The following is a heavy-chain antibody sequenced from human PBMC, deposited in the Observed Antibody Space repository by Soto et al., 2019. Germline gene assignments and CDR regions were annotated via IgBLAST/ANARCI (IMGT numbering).Heavy chain of an antibody. Sequence: SETLSLTCTVSGGSISSFSWSWIRQPPGKGLEWIGCIYYTGSTNYNPSLKSRVTISVDTSKNQFSLKLSSVTAADTAVYYCARAHDWDRNFDYWGQGTLVTVSS. CDR2: IYYTGST. CDR3: ARAHDWDRNFDY. CDR1: GGSISSFS. V-gene: IGHV4-59*01. J-gene: IGHJ4*02. D-gene: IGHD3-9*01.